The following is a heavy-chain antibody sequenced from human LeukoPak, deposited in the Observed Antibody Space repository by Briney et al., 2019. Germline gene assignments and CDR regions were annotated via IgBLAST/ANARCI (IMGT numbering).Heavy chain of an antibody. Sequence: QPGGSLRLSCAASGFTFSSYWMHWVRQAPGKWLVWVSRINSDGSSTSYADSVKGRFTISRDNAKNALYLQMNSLRAEDTAVYYCARGARIFGVVGFDYWGQGTLVTVSS. V-gene: IGHV3-74*01. CDR3: ARGARIFGVVGFDY. CDR1: GFTFSSYW. J-gene: IGHJ4*02. D-gene: IGHD3-3*01. CDR2: INSDGSST.